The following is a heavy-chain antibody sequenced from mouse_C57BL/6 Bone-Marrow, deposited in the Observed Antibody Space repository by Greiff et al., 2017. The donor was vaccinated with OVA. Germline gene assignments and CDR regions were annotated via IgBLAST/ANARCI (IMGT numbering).Heavy chain of an antibody. CDR2: ISSGGSYT. V-gene: IGHV5-6*01. D-gene: IGHD4-1*02. CDR1: GFTFSSYG. CDR3: ARPHNWAYAMDY. Sequence: EVQGVESGGDLVKPGGSLKLSCAASGFTFSSYGMSWVRQTPDKRLEWVATISSGGSYTYYPDSVKGRFTISRANAKNTLYLQLSSLKSEDTAMDYGARPHNWAYAMDYGGQGTSVTVSS. J-gene: IGHJ4*01.